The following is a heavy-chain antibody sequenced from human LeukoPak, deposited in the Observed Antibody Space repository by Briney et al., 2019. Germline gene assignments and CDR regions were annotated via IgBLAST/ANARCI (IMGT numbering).Heavy chain of an antibody. CDR1: GASISSYY. J-gene: IGHJ5*02. V-gene: IGHV4-59*12. CDR3: ARDTGGSYSYNWFDP. CDR2: IYHSGST. Sequence: PSETLSLTCTVSGASISSYYWSWIRQPPGKGLEWIGYIYHSGSTYYNPSLKSRVTISVDRSKNQFSLKLSSVTAADTAVYYCARDTGGSYSYNWFDPWGQGTLVTVSS. D-gene: IGHD1-26*01.